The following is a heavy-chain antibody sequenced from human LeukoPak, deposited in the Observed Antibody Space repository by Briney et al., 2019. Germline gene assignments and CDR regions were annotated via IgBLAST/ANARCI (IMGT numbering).Heavy chain of an antibody. J-gene: IGHJ5*02. Sequence: GESLKISCQGIGYSLTSYWIGWVRQMPGKGMEWMGVIYPGDLRVRYNPSFQGQVTISVDKSINTAYLQWVSLRASDSAMYYCACRDLTSTWSFPWGQGTLVTVSS. CDR1: GYSLTSYW. V-gene: IGHV5-51*01. CDR3: ACRDLTSTWSFP. CDR2: IYPGDLRV. D-gene: IGHD6-13*01.